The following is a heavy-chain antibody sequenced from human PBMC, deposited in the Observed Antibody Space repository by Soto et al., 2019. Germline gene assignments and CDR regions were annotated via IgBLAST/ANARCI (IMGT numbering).Heavy chain of an antibody. D-gene: IGHD3-22*01. CDR3: ASFNDDDSSGYYYVGEFDY. Sequence: GGSLRLSCAASGFTFSSYAMHWVRQAPGKGLEWVAVISYDGSNKYYADFVKGRFTISRDNSNNTLYLQMNSLRAEDTAVYYCASFNDDDSSGYYYVGEFDYWGQGTLVTVSS. J-gene: IGHJ4*02. V-gene: IGHV3-30-3*01. CDR1: GFTFSSYA. CDR2: ISYDGSNK.